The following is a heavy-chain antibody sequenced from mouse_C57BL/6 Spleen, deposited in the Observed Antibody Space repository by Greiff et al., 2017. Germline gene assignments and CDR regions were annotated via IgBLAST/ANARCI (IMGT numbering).Heavy chain of an antibody. CDR3: TRVLTNWDFDY. Sequence: EVQRVESGEGLVKPGGSLKLSCAASGFTFSSYAMSWVRQTPEKRLEWVAYISSGGDYIYYADTVKGRFTISRDTARNTLYLQMSSLKSEDTAMYYCTRVLTNWDFDYWGQGTTLTVSS. J-gene: IGHJ2*01. CDR1: GFTFSSYA. V-gene: IGHV5-9-1*02. CDR2: ISSGGDYI. D-gene: IGHD4-1*01.